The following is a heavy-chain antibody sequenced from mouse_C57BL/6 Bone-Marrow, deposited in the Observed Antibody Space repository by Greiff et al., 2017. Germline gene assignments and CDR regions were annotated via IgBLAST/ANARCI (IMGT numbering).Heavy chain of an antibody. CDR3: ARENDYAWFAY. V-gene: IGHV5-4*01. CDR1: GFTFSSYA. D-gene: IGHD2-4*01. CDR2: ISDGGSYT. J-gene: IGHJ3*01. Sequence: EVQLMESGGGLVKPGGSLKLSCAASGFTFSSYAMSWVRQTPEKRLEWVATISDGGSYTYYPDNVKGRFTISRDNAKNNLYLQMSHLKSEDTAMYYCARENDYAWFAYWGQGTLVTVSA.